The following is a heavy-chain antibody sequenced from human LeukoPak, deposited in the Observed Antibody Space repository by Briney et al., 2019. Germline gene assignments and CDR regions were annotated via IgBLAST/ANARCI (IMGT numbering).Heavy chain of an antibody. D-gene: IGHD2-2*01. CDR2: ISAYNGNT. CDR3: ARERVAVVVVPAAIRFGYYYYGMDV. CDR1: GYTFTSYG. J-gene: IGHJ6*02. V-gene: IGHV1-18*01. Sequence: GASVKVSCKASGYTFTSYGISWVRQAPGQGLEWMGWISAYNGNTNYAQKLQGRVTMTTDTSTSTAYMELRSLRPDDTAVYYCARERVAVVVVPAAIRFGYYYYGMDVWGQGTTVTVSS.